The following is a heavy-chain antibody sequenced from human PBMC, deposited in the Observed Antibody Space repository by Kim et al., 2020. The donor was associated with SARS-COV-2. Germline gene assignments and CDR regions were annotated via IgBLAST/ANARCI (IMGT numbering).Heavy chain of an antibody. D-gene: IGHD3-10*01. Sequence: GGSLRLSCAASGFTFSSYAMHWVRQAPGKGLEWVAVISYDGSNKYYADSVKGRFTISRDNSKNTVYLQMNSLRAEDTAVYYCARALLWFGEHIDYWGQGTLVTVSS. J-gene: IGHJ4*02. CDR2: ISYDGSNK. V-gene: IGHV3-30-3*01. CDR1: GFTFSSYA. CDR3: ARALLWFGEHIDY.